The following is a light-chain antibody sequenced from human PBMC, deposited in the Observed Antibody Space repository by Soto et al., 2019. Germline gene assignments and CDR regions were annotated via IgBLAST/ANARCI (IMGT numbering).Light chain of an antibody. V-gene: IGLV2-23*01. J-gene: IGLJ1*01. CDR1: ISDIETYNL. CDR3: CSFAGRNTCV. CDR2: EDS. Sequence: QSVLTQPASVSGSPGQSITISCTGTISDIETYNLVSWYQQYPGKAPKLLIYEDSKRPSGVSDRFSGSKSVNTASLTIYGLQAEDEADYNCCSFAGRNTCVFGAGTKVTVL.